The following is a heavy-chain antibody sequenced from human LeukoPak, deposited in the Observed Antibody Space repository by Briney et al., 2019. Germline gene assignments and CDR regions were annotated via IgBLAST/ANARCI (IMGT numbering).Heavy chain of an antibody. CDR2: ISGSGGST. D-gene: IGHD3-10*01. CDR3: ASNEPGITMARGDIGGY. J-gene: IGHJ4*02. CDR1: GFTFSSYW. Sequence: GGSLRLSCAASGFTFSSYWMHWVRQAPGKGLEWVSAISGSGGSTYYADSVKGRFTISRDNSKNTLYLQMNSLRAEDTAVYYCASNEPGITMARGDIGGYWGQGTLVTVSS. V-gene: IGHV3-23*01.